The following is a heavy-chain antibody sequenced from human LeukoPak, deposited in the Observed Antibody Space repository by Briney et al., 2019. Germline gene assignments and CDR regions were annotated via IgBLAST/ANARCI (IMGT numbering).Heavy chain of an antibody. CDR3: ASRIFYGSGSYYKKFDY. J-gene: IGHJ4*02. Sequence: SETLSLTCTVSGGSISSSSYYWGWIRQPPGKGLEWIGSIYYSGSTYYNPSLKSRVTISVDTSKNQFSLKLSSVTAADTAVYYCASRIFYGSGSYYKKFDYWGQGTLVTVSS. V-gene: IGHV4-39*01. D-gene: IGHD3-10*01. CDR1: GGSISSSSYY. CDR2: IYYSGST.